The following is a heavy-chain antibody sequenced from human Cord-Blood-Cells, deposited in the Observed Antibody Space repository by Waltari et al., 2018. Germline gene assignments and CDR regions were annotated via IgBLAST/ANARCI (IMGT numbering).Heavy chain of an antibody. CDR2: IYHSWST. V-gene: IGHV4-30-2*01. Sequence: QLQLQESGSGLVKPSQTLSLTCAVSGGSISSGGYSWSWIRQPPGKGLEWIGYIYHSWSTYYNPTLKSRVTISVDRSENQLSLKLSSVTAADTAVYYCARELGYYFDYLGQGTLVTVSS. J-gene: IGHJ4*02. CDR3: ARELGYYFDY. CDR1: GGSISSGGYS. D-gene: IGHD7-27*01.